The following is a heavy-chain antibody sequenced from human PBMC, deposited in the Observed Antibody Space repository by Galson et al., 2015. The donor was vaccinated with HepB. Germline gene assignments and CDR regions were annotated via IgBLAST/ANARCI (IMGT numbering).Heavy chain of an antibody. V-gene: IGHV3-23*01. CDR1: GFTFSSYA. Sequence: SLRLSCAASGFTFSSYAMSWVRQAPGKGLEWVSGISGSGGSTYYADSVKGRFTISRDSSNNTLYLQMNSLRAEDTAVYYCARGRGSDSCYTFDPWGQGTLVTVSS. J-gene: IGHJ5*02. D-gene: IGHD2-2*01. CDR3: ARGRGSDSCYTFDP. CDR2: ISGSGGST.